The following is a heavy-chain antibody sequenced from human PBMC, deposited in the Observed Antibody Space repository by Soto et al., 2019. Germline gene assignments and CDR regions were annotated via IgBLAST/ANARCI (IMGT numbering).Heavy chain of an antibody. CDR3: ARETGLRSSGWSYYFDF. CDR1: GFTLSSYS. J-gene: IGHJ4*02. V-gene: IGHV3-48*02. Sequence: EVQLVESGGGMVQPGGSLRVSCAASGFTLSSYSMHWVRQAPGKGLEWVSYISGSGGTIYYVDSVKGRFTISRDNAKNSLSVQMNSLRDEDTAVYFCARETGLRSSGWSYYFDFWGKGTRVTVSS. CDR2: ISGSGGTI. D-gene: IGHD6-19*01.